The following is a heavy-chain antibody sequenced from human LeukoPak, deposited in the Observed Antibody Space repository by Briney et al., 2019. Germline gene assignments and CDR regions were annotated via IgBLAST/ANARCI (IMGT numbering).Heavy chain of an antibody. CDR3: AKDILLRGGYDALDI. CDR2: ISGDGGST. Sequence: GGSLRLSCAAPGFSFDDYAIHWVRQAPGKGLEWVSLISGDGGSTYYADSVKGRFTISRDNSKNSLYLQMNSLRTEDTALYYCAKDILLRGGYDALDIWGQGTMVTVSS. J-gene: IGHJ3*02. V-gene: IGHV3-43*02. CDR1: GFSFDDYA. D-gene: IGHD3-16*01.